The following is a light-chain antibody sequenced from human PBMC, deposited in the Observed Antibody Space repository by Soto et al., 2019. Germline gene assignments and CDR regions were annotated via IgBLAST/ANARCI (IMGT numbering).Light chain of an antibody. CDR1: QSVSSSY. CDR2: GAS. CDR3: QQYGRSPWT. J-gene: IGKJ1*01. V-gene: IGKV3-20*01. Sequence: EIVLTQSPGTLSLSPGERATLSCRASQSVSSSYLAWYQQKPGQAPRLLIYGASSRATGIPDRFSGSESGTDFTLTISRLEPEDFAVYYCQQYGRSPWTFGQGTKVDI.